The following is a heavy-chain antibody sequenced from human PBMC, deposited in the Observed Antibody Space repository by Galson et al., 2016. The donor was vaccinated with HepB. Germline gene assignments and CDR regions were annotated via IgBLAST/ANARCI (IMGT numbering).Heavy chain of an antibody. CDR2: ISYDGSNK. J-gene: IGHJ4*02. Sequence: SLRLSCAASGFTFNSNGMHWVRQAPGKGLEWVALISYDGSNKYYADSVKGRFTISRDNSKNTLYLQMNSLRAEDTAVYYCAKDSGFDSVNWGQGTLVTVSS. D-gene: IGHD5-12*01. CDR1: GFTFNSNG. V-gene: IGHV3-30*18. CDR3: AKDSGFDSVN.